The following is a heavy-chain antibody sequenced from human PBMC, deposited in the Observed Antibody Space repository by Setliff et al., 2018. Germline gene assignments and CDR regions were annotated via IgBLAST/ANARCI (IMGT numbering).Heavy chain of an antibody. CDR1: GFTFTNYI. V-gene: IGHV3-30-3*01. Sequence: GGSLRLSCAASGFTFTNYIIHWVRQAPGKGLEWVAVMSLDETNKYYADSVRGRFTISRDISKNTLYLQMNSLRAEDTALYYCAKDMSAGTVAFDIWGQGTMVTVSS. CDR3: AKDMSAGTVAFDI. D-gene: IGHD2-21*02. CDR2: MSLDETNK. J-gene: IGHJ3*02.